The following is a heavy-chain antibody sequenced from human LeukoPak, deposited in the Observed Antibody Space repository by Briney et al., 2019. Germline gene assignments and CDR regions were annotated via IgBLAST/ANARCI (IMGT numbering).Heavy chain of an antibody. J-gene: IGHJ5*02. Sequence: ASVKVSCKASGYTFTDHHFHWVRQAPGQGLEWMGWIDTKSGGTLYAQKFQDRITMTRDTSITTAYMGLSRLTSDDTAVYYCARGTAFGYDPWGQGTLVTVSS. CDR3: ARGTAFGYDP. CDR1: GYTFTDHH. D-gene: IGHD2-21*02. CDR2: IDTKSGGT. V-gene: IGHV1-2*02.